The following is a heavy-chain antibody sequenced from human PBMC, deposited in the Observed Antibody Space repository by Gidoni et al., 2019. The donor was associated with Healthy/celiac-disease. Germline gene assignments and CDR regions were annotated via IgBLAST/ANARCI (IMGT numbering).Heavy chain of an antibody. CDR2: INSDGSST. CDR1: GFTFSIYW. Sequence: EVQLVESGGGLVQPGGSLRLSCSASGFTFSIYWMHWVRQATGKGLVWVSRINSDGSSTSYAYSVKGRFTISRDNAKNTLYLQMNSLRAEDTAVYYCARALAAAGIKSPYYFHYWCQGTLVTVSS. J-gene: IGHJ4*02. CDR3: ARALAAAGIKSPYYFHY. D-gene: IGHD6-13*01. V-gene: IGHV3-74*01.